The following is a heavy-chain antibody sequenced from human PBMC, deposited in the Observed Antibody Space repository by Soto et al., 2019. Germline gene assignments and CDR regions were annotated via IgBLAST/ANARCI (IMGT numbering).Heavy chain of an antibody. CDR3: ARDGRGKQHYYYYGMDV. J-gene: IGHJ6*02. D-gene: IGHD3-16*01. Sequence: GGSLRLSCAASGFTFSSYGMHWVRQAPGKGLEWVAVIWYDGSNKYYADSVKGRFTISRDNSKNTLYLQMNSLRAEDTAVYYCARDGRGKQHYYYYGMDVWGQGTTVTVSS. CDR1: GFTFSSYG. V-gene: IGHV3-33*01. CDR2: IWYDGSNK.